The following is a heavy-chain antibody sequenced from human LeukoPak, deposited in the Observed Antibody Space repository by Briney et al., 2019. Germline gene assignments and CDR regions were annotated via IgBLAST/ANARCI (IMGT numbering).Heavy chain of an antibody. D-gene: IGHD1-26*01. CDR3: ASSEWELPFDY. CDR1: GITFSNYA. V-gene: IGHV3-23*01. Sequence: GGSLRLSCVASGITFSNYAVSWVRQAPEKGLDWVSVISGSGGSTYYADSVKGRFTISRDNSKNTLYLQMNSLRAEDTAVYYCASSEWELPFDYWGQGTLVTVSS. J-gene: IGHJ4*02. CDR2: ISGSGGST.